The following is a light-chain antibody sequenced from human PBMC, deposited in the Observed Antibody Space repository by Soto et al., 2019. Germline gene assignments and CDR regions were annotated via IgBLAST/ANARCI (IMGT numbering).Light chain of an antibody. CDR2: EDS. J-gene: IGLJ3*02. CDR3: CSYSGRFTFVV. V-gene: IGLV2-23*01. Sequence: QSALTQPASVSGSPGQSITISCSGASSDVGNNDLVSWYQQHPGKAPKLIIYEDSERPSGVSDRFSGSKSGNTASLSISGLHAEDEADYYCCSYSGRFTFVVFGGGTKLTVL. CDR1: SSDVGNNDL.